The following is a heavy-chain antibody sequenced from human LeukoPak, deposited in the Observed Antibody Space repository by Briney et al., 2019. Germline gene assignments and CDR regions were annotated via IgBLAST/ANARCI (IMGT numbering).Heavy chain of an antibody. J-gene: IGHJ4*02. V-gene: IGHV3-21*01. D-gene: IGHD3-10*01. CDR1: GFTFSSYS. CDR2: ISSSSSYI. CDR3: ARHPLGARLVRVGSGSYYDY. Sequence: PGGSLRLSCAASGFTFSSYSMDWVRQAPGKGLEWVSSISSSSSYIYYADSVKGRFTISRDNAKNSLYLQMNSLRAEDTAVYYCARHPLGARLVRVGSGSYYDYWGQGTLVTVSS.